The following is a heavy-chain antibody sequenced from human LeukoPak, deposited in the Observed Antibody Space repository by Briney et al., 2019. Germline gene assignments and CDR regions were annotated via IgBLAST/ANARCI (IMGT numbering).Heavy chain of an antibody. CDR3: AKDHSSTYIVVVPAAPDFDY. V-gene: IGHV3-23*01. D-gene: IGHD2-2*01. CDR2: ISGGAGST. J-gene: IGHJ4*02. Sequence: PGGSLRLSCAASAITFSTYAMSWVRQAPGKGLECVSVISGGAGSTYYADSVKGRFTISRDNSKNTLYLQMNSLRAEDTAVYYCAKDHSSTYIVVVPAAPDFDYWGQGTLVTVSS. CDR1: AITFSTYA.